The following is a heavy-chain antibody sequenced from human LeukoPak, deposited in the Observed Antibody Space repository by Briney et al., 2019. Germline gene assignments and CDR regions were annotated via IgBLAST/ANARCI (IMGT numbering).Heavy chain of an antibody. D-gene: IGHD3-22*01. V-gene: IGHV3-30*02. CDR2: IRYDGSNK. J-gene: IGHJ4*02. Sequence: GGSLRLSCAASGFTFSSYGMHWVRQAPGKGLEWVAFIRYDGSNKYYADSVKGRFTISGDNSKNTLYLQMNSLRAEDTAVYYCAKDQGPDWDYYDSSVGLTPSDYWGQGTLVTVSS. CDR3: AKDQGPDWDYYDSSVGLTPSDY. CDR1: GFTFSSYG.